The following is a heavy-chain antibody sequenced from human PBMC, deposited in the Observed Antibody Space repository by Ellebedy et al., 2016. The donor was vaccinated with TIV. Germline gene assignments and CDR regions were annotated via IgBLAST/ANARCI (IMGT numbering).Heavy chain of an antibody. Sequence: GESLKISCKGSGYSFPTYWIGWVRQMPGKGLEWMGIIYPGDSDTRYSPSFEGQVTISADKSISTVFLQWSSLKASDTAIYYCARPNMGYYYMDVWGQGTTVTVSS. V-gene: IGHV5-51*01. J-gene: IGHJ6*03. CDR1: GYSFPTYW. D-gene: IGHD2/OR15-2a*01. CDR2: IYPGDSDT. CDR3: ARPNMGYYYMDV.